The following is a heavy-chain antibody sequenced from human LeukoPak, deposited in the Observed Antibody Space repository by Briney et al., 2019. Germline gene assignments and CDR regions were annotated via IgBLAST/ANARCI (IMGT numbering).Heavy chain of an antibody. Sequence: PGGSLRLSCAASGFTFSSYSMNWVRQAPGKGLEWVSSISSSSSYIYYADSVKGRFTISRDNAKNSLYLQTNSLRAEDTAVYYCARDVRMDWGIYDIYYYYYYGMDVWGQGTTVTVSS. V-gene: IGHV3-21*01. D-gene: IGHD3-9*01. J-gene: IGHJ6*02. CDR2: ISSSSSYI. CDR1: GFTFSSYS. CDR3: ARDVRMDWGIYDIYYYYYYGMDV.